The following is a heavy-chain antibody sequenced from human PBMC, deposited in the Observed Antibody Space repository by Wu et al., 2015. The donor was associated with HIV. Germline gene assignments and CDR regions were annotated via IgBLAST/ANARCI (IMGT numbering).Heavy chain of an antibody. D-gene: IGHD3-22*01. V-gene: IGHV1-69*05. Sequence: VQLVQSGAEVKKPGSSGEGLLQGFWSTFSSYAISWVRQAPGQGLEWMGGIIPIFGTANYAQKFQGRVTITTDESTSTAYMELSSLRSEDTAVYYCARDYYDSSGYPPGYYGMDVWGQGTTVTVSS. CDR3: ARDYYDSSGYPPGYYGMDV. J-gene: IGHJ6*02. CDR1: STFSSYA. CDR2: IIPIFGTA.